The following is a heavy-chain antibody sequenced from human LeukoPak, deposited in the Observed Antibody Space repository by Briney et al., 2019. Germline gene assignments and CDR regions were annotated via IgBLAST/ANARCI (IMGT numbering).Heavy chain of an antibody. CDR1: GFPFSSHG. CDR3: AKDGAWLRFDD. Sequence: GGSLRLSCAGSGFPFSSHGMNWVRQAPGKGLVWVSGISPGGGPTYYADSVRGRFSISRDDLKNTLYLQMTNLRAEDTAVYYCAKDGAWLRFDDWGQGILVTVSS. D-gene: IGHD5-12*01. J-gene: IGHJ4*02. V-gene: IGHV3-23*01. CDR2: ISPGGGPT.